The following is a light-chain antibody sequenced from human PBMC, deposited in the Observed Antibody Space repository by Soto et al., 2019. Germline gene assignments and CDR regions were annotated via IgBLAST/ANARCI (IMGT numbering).Light chain of an antibody. CDR1: QSVSTY. CDR3: QQRSGA. J-gene: IGKJ5*01. Sequence: EIVLTQSPATLSLSPGERATLSCRASQSVSTYLAWYQQKPGQAPRLLMYDASSRATGIPARFSGSGSGTDFTLTISSLEPEDFAVYYCQQRSGAFGQGTRLEIK. V-gene: IGKV3-11*01. CDR2: DAS.